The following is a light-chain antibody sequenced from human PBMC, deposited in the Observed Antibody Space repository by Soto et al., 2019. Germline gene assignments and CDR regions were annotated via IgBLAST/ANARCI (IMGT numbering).Light chain of an antibody. CDR1: QSVSSSY. V-gene: IGKV3-20*01. CDR2: GAS. Sequence: EIVLTQSPGTLSLSPGERATLSCRASQSVSSSYLAWYQQEPGQAPRLLIYGASSRATGIPDRFSGSGSGTDFTLTISRLESEDFAVYYCQHYGSSSGTFGQGTKLEIK. J-gene: IGKJ2*02. CDR3: QHYGSSSGT.